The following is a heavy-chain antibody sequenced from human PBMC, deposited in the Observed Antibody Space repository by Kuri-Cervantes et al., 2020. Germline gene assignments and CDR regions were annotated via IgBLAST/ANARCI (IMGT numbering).Heavy chain of an antibody. CDR3: AKFAGGWLVPGNRYFDY. CDR2: IYSCGST. V-gene: IGHV3-53*01. Sequence: GESLKISCAASGFTVSSNYMSWVRQAPGKGLEWVSVIYSCGSTYYADSVKGRFTISRDNSKNTLYLQMNSLRAEDTATYYCAKFAGGWLVPGNRYFDYWGQGTLVTVSS. J-gene: IGHJ4*02. CDR1: GFTVSSNY. D-gene: IGHD6-19*01.